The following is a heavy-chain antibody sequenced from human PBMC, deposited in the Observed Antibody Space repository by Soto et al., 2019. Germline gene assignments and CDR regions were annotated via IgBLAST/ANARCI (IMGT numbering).Heavy chain of an antibody. V-gene: IGHV4-59*08. CDR3: AISGRYQGNFDY. D-gene: IGHD1-1*01. CDR2: LYNTGST. Sequence: TSETLSLTCTVSGGSISRYYWSWIRQTPGKGLEWIGYLYNTGSTIYNPSLESRVTISVDTSKNQFSLKLSSVTAADTAVYYCAISGRYQGNFDYWGQGTLVTVSS. J-gene: IGHJ4*02. CDR1: GGSISRYY.